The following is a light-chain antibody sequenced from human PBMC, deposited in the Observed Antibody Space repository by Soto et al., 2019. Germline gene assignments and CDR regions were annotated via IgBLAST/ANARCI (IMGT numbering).Light chain of an antibody. CDR1: QSVSSSY. Sequence: EIVLTQSPGTLSLSPGERATLSCRASQSVSSSYLAWYQQKAGQAPRLLIYGASSRTICSPDRFSGIGSGTDFTLTISRLEPEDFAVYYCHQYDSSPLTVGGGTKVEIK. CDR3: HQYDSSPLT. V-gene: IGKV3-20*01. CDR2: GAS. J-gene: IGKJ4*01.